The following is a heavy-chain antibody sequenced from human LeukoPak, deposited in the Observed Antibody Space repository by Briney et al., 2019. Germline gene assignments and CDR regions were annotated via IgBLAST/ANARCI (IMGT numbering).Heavy chain of an antibody. D-gene: IGHD3-16*01. Sequence: GGSLRLSCAASGFTFSSYGMHWVRQAPGKGLEWVAVIWYDGSNKYYADSVKGRFTISRDNSKNTLYLQMNSLRAEDTAVYYCARTFPGGGGFDYWGQGTLVTVSS. CDR2: IWYDGSNK. CDR1: GFTFSSYG. J-gene: IGHJ4*02. V-gene: IGHV3-33*01. CDR3: ARTFPGGGGFDY.